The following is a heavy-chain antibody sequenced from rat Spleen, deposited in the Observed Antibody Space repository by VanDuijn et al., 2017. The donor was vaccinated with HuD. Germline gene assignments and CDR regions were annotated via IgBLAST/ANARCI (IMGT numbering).Heavy chain of an antibody. Sequence: EVQLQESGPGLVKPSQSLSLTCSVTGYSITSNYWGWIRKFPGNKMEWMGYISYSGSTSYNPSLKSRISITRDTSKNQFFLQLNSVTTEDTATYYCARCAAIAAMGVMDAWGQGASVTVSS. CDR2: ISYSGST. D-gene: IGHD1-2*01. CDR1: GYSITSNY. J-gene: IGHJ4*01. V-gene: IGHV3-1*01. CDR3: ARCAAIAAMGVMDA.